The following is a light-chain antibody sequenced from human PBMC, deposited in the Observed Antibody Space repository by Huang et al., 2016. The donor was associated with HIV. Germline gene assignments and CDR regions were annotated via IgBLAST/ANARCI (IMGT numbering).Light chain of an antibody. CDR2: EAS. V-gene: IGKV1-5*03. Sequence: DIQMTQSSSTLSASVGDRVAIACRASQSISTWLAWYQQKPGRAPNLLIYEASTLESGVPSRFSGGGSGTDFTLTISSLQPDDFATYYCQQYKSFPWTFGQGTKVEV. J-gene: IGKJ1*01. CDR3: QQYKSFPWT. CDR1: QSISTW.